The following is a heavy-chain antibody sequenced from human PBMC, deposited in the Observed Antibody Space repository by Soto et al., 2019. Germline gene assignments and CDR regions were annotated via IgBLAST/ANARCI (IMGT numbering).Heavy chain of an antibody. CDR1: GASFISTYW. CDR3: ARYNAASGTYYFDF. CDR2: INHRGSA. J-gene: IGHJ4*02. Sequence: SETLSLTCAVSGASFISTYWWSWVRQPPGKGPEWIGEINHRGSANYNPSLKSRVTMSLDISKSQFSLRLTSVTAADTAVYFCARYNAASGTYYFDFWGRGALVTVSS. V-gene: IGHV4-4*02. D-gene: IGHD6-13*01.